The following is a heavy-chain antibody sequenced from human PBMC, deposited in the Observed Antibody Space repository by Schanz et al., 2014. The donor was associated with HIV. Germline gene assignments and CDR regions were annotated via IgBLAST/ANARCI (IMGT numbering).Heavy chain of an antibody. CDR1: GETFSNYV. V-gene: IGHV1-69*09. D-gene: IGHD6-13*01. J-gene: IGHJ5*02. Sequence: QVQLVQSGAEVKKPGSSVRVSCKASGETFSNYVISWVRQAPGQGLEWMAIINPLQDKTAHAQKVQGRLTMTRDTSTNTVYMELTSLRSDDTAVYYCARRGPIAAIDFSLDPWGQGTLVTVSS. CDR2: INPLQDKT. CDR3: ARRGPIAAIDFSLDP.